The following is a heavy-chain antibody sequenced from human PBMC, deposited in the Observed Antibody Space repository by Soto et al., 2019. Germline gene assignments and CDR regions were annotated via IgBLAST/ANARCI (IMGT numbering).Heavy chain of an antibody. Sequence: GSLRLSCATSGFTFSTYAMIWVRQAPGKGLEWVSAISGSGDSTYYADSVKGRFTISRDNSKNTLYLQMSSLRAEDTAIYYCAKDSFINLRGYDSYWGQGTLVTVSS. J-gene: IGHJ4*02. CDR1: GFTFSTYA. D-gene: IGHD5-12*01. CDR2: ISGSGDST. V-gene: IGHV3-23*01. CDR3: AKDSFINLRGYDSY.